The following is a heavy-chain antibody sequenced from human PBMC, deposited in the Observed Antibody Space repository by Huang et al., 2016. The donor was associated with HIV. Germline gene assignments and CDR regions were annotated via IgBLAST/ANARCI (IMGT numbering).Heavy chain of an antibody. J-gene: IGHJ5*02. CDR2: ITQSGRT. CDR1: GDSLSGFF. V-gene: IGHV4-34*01. D-gene: IGHD2-2*01. CDR3: ARGRGTSWSFFDT. Sequence: QVRLDQWGAGLLKPSETLTLTCAVYGDSLSGFFWSWIRQSPGRGLEWIGVITQSGRTNYNPALKSRVTIAIDTSNKQFSLKLKSVTADDTSTYYCARGRGTSWSFFDTWGQGSFVTVSS.